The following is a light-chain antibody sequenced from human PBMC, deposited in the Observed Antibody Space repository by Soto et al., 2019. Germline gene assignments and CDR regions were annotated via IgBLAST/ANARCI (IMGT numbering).Light chain of an antibody. Sequence: QSVLTQPPSASGTPGQRVTISCSGSSSNVGSNTVSWYQQLPGTAPKVLIYSDDQRPSGVPDRFSGSRSGSSASLAISGLQSGDEADYYCAAWDDSLSGRVFGGGTKVTVL. CDR2: SDD. CDR3: AAWDDSLSGRV. J-gene: IGLJ3*02. V-gene: IGLV1-44*01. CDR1: SSNVGSNT.